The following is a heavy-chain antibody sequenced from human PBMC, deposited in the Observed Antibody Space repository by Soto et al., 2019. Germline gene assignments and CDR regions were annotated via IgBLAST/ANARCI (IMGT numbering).Heavy chain of an antibody. Sequence: QVQLQESGPGLVKPSQTLSLTCTVSGGSISSGDYYWSWIRQPPGKGLEWIGYIYYSGNPYNDPSLKSRVSISLDSSKNQFSLNLRSVSAADTAVYYCARGDYYFGMDVWGQGTTVTVSS. CDR1: GGSISSGDYY. CDR2: IYYSGNP. CDR3: ARGDYYFGMDV. J-gene: IGHJ6*02. V-gene: IGHV4-30-4*01.